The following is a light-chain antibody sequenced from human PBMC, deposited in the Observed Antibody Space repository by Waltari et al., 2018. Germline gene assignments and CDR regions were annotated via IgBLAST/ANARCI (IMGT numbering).Light chain of an antibody. CDR3: GTWDSSLSGAV. Sequence: QSVLTQPPSVSAAPGQRVTISCSGGSSNIGNNYVSWYRQFPGTAPKLLIYEHSERPSGIPGRFSGSKSGTSATLDITGLQAGDEADYYCGTWDSSLSGAVFGGGTHLTVL. CDR2: EHS. J-gene: IGLJ7*01. CDR1: SSNIGNNY. V-gene: IGLV1-51*02.